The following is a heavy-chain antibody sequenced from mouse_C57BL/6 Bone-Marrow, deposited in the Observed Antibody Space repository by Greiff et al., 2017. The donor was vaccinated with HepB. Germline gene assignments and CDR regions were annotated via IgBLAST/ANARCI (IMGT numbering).Heavy chain of an antibody. J-gene: IGHJ4*01. V-gene: IGHV1-26*01. CDR3: ARCLITTVVGYAMDY. Sequence: EVQLQQSGPELVKPGASVKISCKASGYTFTDYYMNWVKQSHGKSLEWIGDINPNNGGTSYNQKFKGKATLTVDKSSSTAYMELRSLTSEDSAVYYCARCLITTVVGYAMDYWGQGTSVTVSS. CDR2: INPNNGGT. CDR1: GYTFTDYY. D-gene: IGHD1-1*01.